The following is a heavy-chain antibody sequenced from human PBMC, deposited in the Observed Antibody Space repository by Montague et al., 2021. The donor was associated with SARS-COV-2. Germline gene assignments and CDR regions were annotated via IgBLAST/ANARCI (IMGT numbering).Heavy chain of an antibody. CDR1: NGSINTYSYY. J-gene: IGHJ4*01. Sequence: SETLSLTCSVSNGSINTYSYYWGWVRQSPGKGLEWIASIYYNGNTHYTPSLQSRVTISVDTSNNQFSLRLTSVTAADSAVYYCARDGGGIRCYMDYWGQGILVTVSS. D-gene: IGHD4-23*01. CDR2: IYYNGNT. V-gene: IGHV4-39*02. CDR3: ARDGGGIRCYMDY.